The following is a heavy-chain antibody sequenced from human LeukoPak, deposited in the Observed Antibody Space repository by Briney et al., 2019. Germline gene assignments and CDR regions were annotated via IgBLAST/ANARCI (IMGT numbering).Heavy chain of an antibody. CDR3: SREWAGGDCSAYPPFDY. Sequence: GGSLRLSCAASGFTFNDYYMNWIRQAPGKGLEWVSYISRSGTPIYYADSVKGRFTISRDNARNTLHLQMNSLRAEDTAVYYCSREWAGGDCSAYPPFDYWGQGTLVTVSS. V-gene: IGHV3-11*04. CDR2: ISRSGTPI. CDR1: GFTFNDYY. D-gene: IGHD3-22*01. J-gene: IGHJ4*02.